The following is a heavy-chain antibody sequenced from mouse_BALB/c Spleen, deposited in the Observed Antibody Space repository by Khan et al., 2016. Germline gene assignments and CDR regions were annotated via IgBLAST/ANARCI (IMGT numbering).Heavy chain of an antibody. CDR3: SRHDYGSSFGY. D-gene: IGHD1-1*01. Sequence: EVELVESGGGLVKPGGSLKLSCAASGFAFSSYDMSWVRQTPEKRLEWVAYISSGGGSTYYPDTVKGRSTIPRDNAKDTLYLHMSSLKSEDTALYYCSRHDYGSSFGYWGQGTLVTVSA. V-gene: IGHV5-12-1*01. CDR2: ISSGGGST. J-gene: IGHJ3*01. CDR1: GFAFSSYD.